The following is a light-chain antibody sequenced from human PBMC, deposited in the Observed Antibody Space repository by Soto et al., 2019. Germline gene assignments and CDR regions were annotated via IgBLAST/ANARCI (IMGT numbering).Light chain of an antibody. CDR1: QSISSY. CDR3: QQSYSTPYT. J-gene: IGKJ2*01. Sequence: DIQMTQSPSSLSASVGDRVTITCRASQSISSYLNWYQQKPGKAPKLLIYAASSLQSGVPSRFSDSGSGTDFTLTIRSLQPEDFATYYCQQSYSTPYTFGQGTKLNIK. CDR2: AAS. V-gene: IGKV1-39*01.